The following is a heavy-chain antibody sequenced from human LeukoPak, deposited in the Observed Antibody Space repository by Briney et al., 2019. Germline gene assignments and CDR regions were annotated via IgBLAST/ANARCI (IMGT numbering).Heavy chain of an antibody. J-gene: IGHJ4*02. CDR1: GYTFTSYD. V-gene: IGHV1-8*03. CDR2: MNPNSGNT. D-gene: IGHD6-13*01. Sequence: ASVKVSCKASGYTFTSYDINWVRQATGQGLEWMGWMNPNSGNTGYAQKFQGRVTITRNTSISTAYMELSSLRSEDTAVYYCARGLIAAAAPLDYWGQGTLVTVSS. CDR3: ARGLIAAAAPLDY.